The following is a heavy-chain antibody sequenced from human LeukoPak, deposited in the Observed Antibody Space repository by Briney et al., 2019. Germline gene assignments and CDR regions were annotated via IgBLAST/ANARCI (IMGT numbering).Heavy chain of an antibody. J-gene: IGHJ4*02. Sequence: GGSLRLSCAASGFTFSSYWMTWVRQAPGKGLEWVAKIKQDGSEKYYVDSVKGRFTISRDNAKNSLNLQMNSLGAEDTAVYYCARRGTSSSWAHFDYWGQGTLVTVSS. CDR2: IKQDGSEK. CDR1: GFTFSSYW. CDR3: ARRGTSSSWAHFDY. V-gene: IGHV3-7*05. D-gene: IGHD6-13*01.